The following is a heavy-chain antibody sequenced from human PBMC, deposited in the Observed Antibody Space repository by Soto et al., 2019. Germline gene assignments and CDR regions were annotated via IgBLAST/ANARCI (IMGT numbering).Heavy chain of an antibody. J-gene: IGHJ6*02. Sequence: QVQLQESGPGLVKPSETLSLTCTVSGGSISSYYWSWIRQPPGKGLEWIGYIYYSGSTNYNPSLKSRVTISVDTSKNQFSLKLSSVTAADTAVYYCARVGMYSSSWLYYYYGMDVWGQGTTVTVSS. CDR2: IYYSGST. CDR1: GGSISSYY. V-gene: IGHV4-59*01. CDR3: ARVGMYSSSWLYYYYGMDV. D-gene: IGHD6-13*01.